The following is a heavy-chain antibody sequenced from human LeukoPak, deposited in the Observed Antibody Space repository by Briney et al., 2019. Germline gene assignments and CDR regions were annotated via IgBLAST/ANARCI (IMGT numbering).Heavy chain of an antibody. V-gene: IGHV1-18*01. CDR2: ISAYNGNT. Sequence: ASVKVSCKASGYSFTSYGINWVRQAPGQGLEWLGWISAYNGNTNYAQKLQGRVTMTTDTSTSTAYMEPRSLRSDDTAVYYCARVGSWELLDFDIWGQGTMVTVSS. D-gene: IGHD1-26*01. CDR3: ARVGSWELLDFDI. CDR1: GYSFTSYG. J-gene: IGHJ3*02.